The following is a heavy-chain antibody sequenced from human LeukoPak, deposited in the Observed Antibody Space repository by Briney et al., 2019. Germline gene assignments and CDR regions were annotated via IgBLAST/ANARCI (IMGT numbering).Heavy chain of an antibody. CDR3: ARPWGY. J-gene: IGHJ4*02. CDR1: GFTFSNYT. Sequence: SGGSLRLTCAASGFTFSNYTMTWVRQAPGKGLEWVSFIGISDDSIYYADSVKGRFTISRDNAKNSLSLQMNSLRVEDSAVYYCARPWGYWGQGTLVTVSS. D-gene: IGHD7-27*01. V-gene: IGHV3-48*04. CDR2: IGISDDSI.